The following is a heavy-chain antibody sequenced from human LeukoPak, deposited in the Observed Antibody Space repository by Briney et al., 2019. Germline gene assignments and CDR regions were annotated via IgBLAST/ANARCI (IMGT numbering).Heavy chain of an antibody. Sequence: GGSLRLSCAASGFTFSSYWMHWVRRAPGKGLVWVSRINSDETETTYADSVKGRFTISRDNAKNTLYLQMDSLRAEDTAVYFCARVRFLEWSPFDYWGQGDLVTVSS. CDR3: ARVRFLEWSPFDY. CDR1: GFTFSSYW. D-gene: IGHD3-3*01. J-gene: IGHJ4*02. CDR2: INSDETET. V-gene: IGHV3-74*01.